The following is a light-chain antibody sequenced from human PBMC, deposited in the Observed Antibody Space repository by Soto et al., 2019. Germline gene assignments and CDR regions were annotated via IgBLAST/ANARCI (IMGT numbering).Light chain of an antibody. J-gene: IGKJ1*01. Sequence: IQMTQSPSTLSATVGDRVTITWRASQGISSYLAWYQQKPGKAPKLLIYAASTLQSGVPSRFSGSGSGTDFTLTISCLHSEDFATYYCQQYYSYPRTFGQGTKVDIK. V-gene: IGKV1-8*01. CDR3: QQYYSYPRT. CDR1: QGISSY. CDR2: AAS.